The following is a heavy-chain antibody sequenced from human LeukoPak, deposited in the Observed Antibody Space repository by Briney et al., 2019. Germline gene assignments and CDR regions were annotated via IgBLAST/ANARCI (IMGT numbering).Heavy chain of an antibody. V-gene: IGHV1-69*04. CDR3: ARPAGSGRPFDY. CDR1: GGTFSSYA. J-gene: IGHJ4*02. Sequence: GASVKVSCKASGGTFSSYAISWMRQAPGQGLEWMGRIIPILGIANYAQKFQGRVTITADKSTSTAYMELSSLRSEDTAVYYCARPAGSGRPFDYWGQGTLVTVSS. D-gene: IGHD3-3*01. CDR2: IIPILGIA.